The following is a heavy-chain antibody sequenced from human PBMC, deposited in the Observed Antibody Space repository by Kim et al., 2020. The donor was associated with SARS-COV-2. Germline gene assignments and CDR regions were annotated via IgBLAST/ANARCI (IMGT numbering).Heavy chain of an antibody. Sequence: SETLSLTCTVSGDSITSNRYYWNWIRQHPGKGLEWIGYISYSGYTYYSPSLKSRVTIALDTSKNQFSLNLRSVTAADTAMYYCATSWTTVVTVYFQDWGQGTLATVSS. D-gene: IGHD2-21*02. J-gene: IGHJ1*01. CDR2: ISYSGYT. V-gene: IGHV4-31*03. CDR3: ATSWTTVVTVYFQD. CDR1: GDSITSNRYY.